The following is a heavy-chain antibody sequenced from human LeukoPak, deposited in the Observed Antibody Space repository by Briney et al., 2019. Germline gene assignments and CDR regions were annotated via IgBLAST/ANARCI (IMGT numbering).Heavy chain of an antibody. CDR1: GDSISTPSYW. D-gene: IGHD4-11*01. V-gene: IGHV4-39*01. Sequence: SETLSLTCTVSGDSISTPSYWWGWMRQSPGKGLELIGSIAYIGITSYNPSLRSRVTISVDTSKNQFSLQLTSVTAADTAVYYCTRLPLDYSLDHWGQGTLVSVSS. CDR3: TRLPLDYSLDH. J-gene: IGHJ4*02. CDR2: IAYIGIT.